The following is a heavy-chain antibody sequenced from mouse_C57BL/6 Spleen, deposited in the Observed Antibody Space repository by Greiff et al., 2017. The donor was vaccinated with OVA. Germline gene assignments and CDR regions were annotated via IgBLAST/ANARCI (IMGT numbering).Heavy chain of an antibody. J-gene: IGHJ4*01. Sequence: QVQLQQSGPELVKPGASVKISCKASGYAFSSSWMNWVKQRPGQGLEWIGRIYPGDGDTNYNGKFKGKATLTADKSSSTAYMQLSSLTSEDSAVYFCARKLRRRPYAMEDWGEGASVTVSS. V-gene: IGHV1-82*01. D-gene: IGHD1-2*01. CDR3: ARKLRRRPYAMED. CDR2: IYPGDGDT. CDR1: GYAFSSSW.